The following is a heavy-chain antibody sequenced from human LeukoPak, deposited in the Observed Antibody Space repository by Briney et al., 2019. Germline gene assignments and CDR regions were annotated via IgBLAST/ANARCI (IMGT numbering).Heavy chain of an antibody. V-gene: IGHV3-23*01. D-gene: IGHD6-13*01. CDR1: GFTLSSYA. CDR2: ITGSSDKT. Sequence: GGSLRLSCATSGFTLSSYAMNWVRQAPGKGLEWVSGITGSSDKTFYADSVKGRSTISRDSSKNTMYLQMNSLRGEDSAVYYCAKDLSSSWQIDYWGQGTLATVSS. J-gene: IGHJ4*02. CDR3: AKDLSSSWQIDY.